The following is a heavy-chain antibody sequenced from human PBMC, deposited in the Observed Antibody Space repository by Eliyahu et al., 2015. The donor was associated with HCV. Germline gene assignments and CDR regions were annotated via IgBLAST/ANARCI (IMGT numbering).Heavy chain of an antibody. D-gene: IGHD4-17*01. Sequence: EMQVLESGGGLEQPGGSRRLSCVSAFTMXRYAMTWVRQAPGKGLEWVASISGSGATTYYADSVKGRFTISRDNAKNILHLQMNSLRVEDTAVYYCGNDPNGDYIGAFDFWGQGTMVTVSS. V-gene: IGHV3-23*01. CDR3: GNDPNGDYIGAFDF. J-gene: IGHJ3*01. CDR1: AFTMXRYA. CDR2: ISGSGATT.